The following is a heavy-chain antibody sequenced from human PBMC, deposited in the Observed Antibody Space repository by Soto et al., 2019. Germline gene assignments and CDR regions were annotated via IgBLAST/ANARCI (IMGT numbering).Heavy chain of an antibody. Sequence: QVQLVQSGAEVKKPGSSVKVSCKASGGTFSSYAISWVRQAPGQGLEWMGGIIPIFGTANYAQKFQGRVTITADKSTSTAYMELSSLRSEDTAVYYCARLPVRGVKGHPHNWFDPWGQGTLVTVSS. J-gene: IGHJ5*02. CDR2: IIPIFGTA. CDR3: ARLPVRGVKGHPHNWFDP. CDR1: GGTFSSYA. V-gene: IGHV1-69*06. D-gene: IGHD3-10*01.